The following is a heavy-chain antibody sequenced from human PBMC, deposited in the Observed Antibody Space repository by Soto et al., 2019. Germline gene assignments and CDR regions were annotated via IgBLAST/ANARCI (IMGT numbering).Heavy chain of an antibody. V-gene: IGHV1-69*02. CDR3: ARADSHGWSFDY. CDR1: GGTFSSYT. D-gene: IGHD6-19*01. J-gene: IGHJ4*02. CDR2: IIPILGIA. Sequence: SVKVSCKASGGTFSSYTISWVRQAPGQGLEWMGRIIPILGIANYAQKFQGRVTITADKSTSTVYMELSSLRSEDTAVYYCARADSHGWSFDYWGQGTLVTVSS.